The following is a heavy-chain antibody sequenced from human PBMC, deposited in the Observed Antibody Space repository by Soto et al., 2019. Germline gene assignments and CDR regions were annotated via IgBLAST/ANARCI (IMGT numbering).Heavy chain of an antibody. J-gene: IGHJ5*02. Sequence: GGSLRLSCTASGFTFGDYAMSWFRQAPGKGLEWVGFIRSKAYGGTTEYAASVKGRFTISRDDSKSIAYLQMNSLKTEDTAVYYCTRDDPGTVTTEEQAGWFDPWGQGTLVTVSS. CDR1: GFTFGDYA. V-gene: IGHV3-49*03. CDR3: TRDDPGTVTTEEQAGWFDP. CDR2: IRSKAYGGTT. D-gene: IGHD4-17*01.